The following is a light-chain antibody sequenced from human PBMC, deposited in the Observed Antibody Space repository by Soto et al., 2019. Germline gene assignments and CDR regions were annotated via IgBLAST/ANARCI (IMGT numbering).Light chain of an antibody. CDR2: DAS. V-gene: IGKV3D-20*02. CDR1: QSVRSGR. Sequence: EIVLTQSPDTLSLSPGERATLSCRASQSVRSGRLAWYQQKPGQAPRLVIFDASNRASGIPVRFSGSGSGTDFTLTITRLEPEDFALYYCQQRNNWPITFGQGTRLEIK. CDR3: QQRNNWPIT. J-gene: IGKJ5*01.